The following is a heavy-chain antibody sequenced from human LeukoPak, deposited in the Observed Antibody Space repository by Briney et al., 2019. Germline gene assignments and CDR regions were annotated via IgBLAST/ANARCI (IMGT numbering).Heavy chain of an antibody. D-gene: IGHD3/OR15-3a*01. CDR3: ARTWTPGGDAFDI. CDR2: IYYGVNT. J-gene: IGHJ3*02. CDR1: GGSINSSLYY. V-gene: IGHV4-39*01. Sequence: SETLSLTCSVSGGSINSSLYYWGWIRQPPGKGLEWIVSIYYGVNTYYSPSLKSRITIFVYTSKNQFSLNLTSVTAADTAVYYCARTWTPGGDAFDIWGQGTMVIVSS.